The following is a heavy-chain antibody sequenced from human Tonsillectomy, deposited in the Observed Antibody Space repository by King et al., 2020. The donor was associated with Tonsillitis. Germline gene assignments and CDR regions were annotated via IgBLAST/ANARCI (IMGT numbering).Heavy chain of an antibody. Sequence: VQLVESGGALVQPGGSLRLSCSASGFTFGSYWMSWVRQAPGKGLEWVANKNLDGSQKSSVDSVKGRFTNTRDNAKDSHYLQMNSLRAEDTAIYYCARDWGGFSKNFDYWGQGALVTVSS. J-gene: IGHJ4*02. V-gene: IGHV3-7*03. CDR3: ARDWGGFSKNFDY. CDR1: GFTFGSYW. D-gene: IGHD3-16*01. CDR2: KNLDGSQK.